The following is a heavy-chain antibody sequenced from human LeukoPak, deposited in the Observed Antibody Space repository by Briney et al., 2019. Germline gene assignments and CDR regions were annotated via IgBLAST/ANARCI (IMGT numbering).Heavy chain of an antibody. V-gene: IGHV4-59*08. CDR3: ATSPSVAGTGLFDY. D-gene: IGHD6-19*01. J-gene: IGHJ4*02. CDR1: GGSISSYY. CDR2: IYYSGST. Sequence: PSETLSLTYTVSGGSISSYYWSWIRQPPGKGLEWIGYIYYSGSTNYNPSLKSRVTISVDTSKNQFSLKLSSVTAADTAVYYCATSPSVAGTGLFDYWGQGTLVTVSS.